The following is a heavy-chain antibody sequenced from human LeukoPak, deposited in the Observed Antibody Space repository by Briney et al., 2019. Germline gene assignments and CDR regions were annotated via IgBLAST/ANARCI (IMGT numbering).Heavy chain of an antibody. V-gene: IGHV3-9*01. Sequence: PGGSLRLSCAASGFTFSDYYMSWIRQAPGKGLEWVSGISWNSGNIGYADSVKGRFTISRDNAKNSLYLQMNSLRAEDTALYYCAKASTVTTRSIDYWGQGTLVTVSS. J-gene: IGHJ4*02. CDR1: GFTFSDYY. CDR2: ISWNSGNI. CDR3: AKASTVTTRSIDY. D-gene: IGHD4-17*01.